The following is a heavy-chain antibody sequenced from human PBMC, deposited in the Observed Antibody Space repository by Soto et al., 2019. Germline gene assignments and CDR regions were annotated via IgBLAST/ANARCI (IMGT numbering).Heavy chain of an antibody. CDR1: GFTFSNYV. J-gene: IGHJ3*01. CDR3: ARSGGGDYGGNGVTFDV. D-gene: IGHD4-17*01. CDR2: IAYDGSNA. Sequence: QVQLVESGGGVVQPGRSLRLSCAASGFTFSNYVMHWVRQAPGKGLEWVTVIAYDGSNAYYADSVKGRFTISRDNSKNSLNLQMNSQETEDTAVYYCARSGGGDYGGNGVTFDVWGQGTMVTVSS. V-gene: IGHV3-30*04.